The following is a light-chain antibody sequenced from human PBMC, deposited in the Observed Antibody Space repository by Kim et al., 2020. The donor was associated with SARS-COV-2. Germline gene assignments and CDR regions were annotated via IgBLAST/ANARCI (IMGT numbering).Light chain of an antibody. Sequence: SYELTQPLSVSVALGQTARITCGGTDIGGKNVHWYQQKPGKAPVLVIYRDTNRPSGIPERFSGSNSGNTATLTISRAQAGDEADYYCQAWGSSTFVFGSGTKLTVL. CDR2: RDT. CDR3: QAWGSSTFV. CDR1: DIGGKN. J-gene: IGLJ1*01. V-gene: IGLV3-9*01.